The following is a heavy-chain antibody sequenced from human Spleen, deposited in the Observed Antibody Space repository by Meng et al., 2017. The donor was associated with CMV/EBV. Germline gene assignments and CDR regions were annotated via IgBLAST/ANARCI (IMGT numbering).Heavy chain of an antibody. CDR1: GGSISSRSYY. CDR2: INYSGST. D-gene: IGHD6-6*01. CDR3: ARDYSSSSKGMDV. Sequence: SETLSLTCTVSGGSISSRSYYWGWIRQPPGKGLEWIGSINYSGSTYYNPSLKSRVTISIDTSKNQFSLKLNSVTAADTAVYYCARDYSSSSKGMDVWGQGTTVTVSS. V-gene: IGHV4-39*07. J-gene: IGHJ6*02.